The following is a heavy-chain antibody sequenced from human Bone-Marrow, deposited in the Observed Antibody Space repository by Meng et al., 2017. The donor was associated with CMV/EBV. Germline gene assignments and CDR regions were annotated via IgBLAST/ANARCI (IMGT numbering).Heavy chain of an antibody. Sequence: SETLSLTCAVYSGSFSGYYWSWIRQPPGKGLEWIGEIFHSGSTNYNPSLKSRVIISLDTSNNQFSLKLRSVTAADTAVYYCARHVRSGWYRGDFDYWGQGTLVTVSS. CDR1: SGSFSGYY. CDR2: IFHSGST. D-gene: IGHD6-19*01. V-gene: IGHV4-34*12. CDR3: ARHVRSGWYRGDFDY. J-gene: IGHJ4*02.